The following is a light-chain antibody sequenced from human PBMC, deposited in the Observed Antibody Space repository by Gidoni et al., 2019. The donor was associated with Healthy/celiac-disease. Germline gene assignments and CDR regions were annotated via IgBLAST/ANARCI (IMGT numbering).Light chain of an antibody. CDR3: QQSYSTPPGFT. Sequence: DIQMTQSPSSLSASVGDRVTITCRASQSISSYLNLYQQKPGKAPKLLIYAASSLQSGVPSRFSGSGSGTDFTLTISSLQPEDFATYYCQQSYSTPPGFTFXPXTKVDIK. CDR2: AAS. V-gene: IGKV1-39*01. J-gene: IGKJ3*01. CDR1: QSISSY.